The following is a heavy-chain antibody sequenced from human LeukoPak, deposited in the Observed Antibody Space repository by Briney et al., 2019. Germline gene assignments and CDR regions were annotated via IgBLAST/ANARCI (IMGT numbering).Heavy chain of an antibody. Sequence: PGGSLRLSCAASGFTFSSYSMNWVRQAPGKGLEWVSSISSSSSYIYYADSVKGRFTISRDNAKNSLYLQMNSLRAEDTAMYYCARGESSGYYYFDSWGQGTLVTVSS. CDR1: GFTFSSYS. CDR2: ISSSSSYI. J-gene: IGHJ4*02. CDR3: ARGESSGYYYFDS. D-gene: IGHD6-19*01. V-gene: IGHV3-21*04.